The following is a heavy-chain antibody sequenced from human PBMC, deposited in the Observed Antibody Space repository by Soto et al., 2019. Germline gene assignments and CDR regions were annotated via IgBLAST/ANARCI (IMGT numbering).Heavy chain of an antibody. CDR2: IKSKSDGRTT. V-gene: IGHV3-15*01. J-gene: IGHJ4*02. CDR1: GFTFKDAW. D-gene: IGHD3-10*01. Sequence: GGSLRLSCAASGFTFKDAWMSWVRQAPGKGLEWVGRIKSKSDGRTTDYAAPVEGRFTISRDDSKTTLFLQMNSLKAEDTAVYYCTGRGVHYWGQGT. CDR3: TGRGVHY.